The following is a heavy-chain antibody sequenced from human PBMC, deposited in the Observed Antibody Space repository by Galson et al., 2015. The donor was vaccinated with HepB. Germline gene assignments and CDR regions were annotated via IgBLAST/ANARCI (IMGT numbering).Heavy chain of an antibody. Sequence: SLRLSCAASGFTFNNYDMNWVRQAPGKGLEWVSSISSSSSYIYYADSVKGRFTVARDNAKNSVYLQMSSLRVEDTGVYYCARVPWMGPWDYWGQGVLVTVSS. D-gene: IGHD5-12*01. V-gene: IGHV3-21*01. CDR2: ISSSSSYI. CDR3: ARVPWMGPWDY. CDR1: GFTFNNYD. J-gene: IGHJ4*02.